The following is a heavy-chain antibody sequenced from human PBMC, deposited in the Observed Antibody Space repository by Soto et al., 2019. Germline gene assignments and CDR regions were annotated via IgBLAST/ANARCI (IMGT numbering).Heavy chain of an antibody. J-gene: IGHJ6*02. Sequence: GGSLRLSCAASGFTFSSYGMHWVRQAPGKGLEWVAVISYDGSNKYYADSVKGRFTISRDNSKNTLYLQMNSLRAEDTAVYYCAKGVRGYSGYDYPGYYYYGMDVWGQGTTVTVSS. CDR1: GFTFSSYG. D-gene: IGHD5-12*01. CDR3: AKGVRGYSGYDYPGYYYYGMDV. V-gene: IGHV3-30*18. CDR2: ISYDGSNK.